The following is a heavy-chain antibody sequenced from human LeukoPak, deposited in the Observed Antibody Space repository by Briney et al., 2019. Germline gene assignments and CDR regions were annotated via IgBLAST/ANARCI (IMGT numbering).Heavy chain of an antibody. Sequence: GASVKVSCKASGYTFTSYGISWVRQAPGQGLEWMGWISAYNGNTNYAQKLQGRVTMTTDTSTSTAYMELRSLSSDDTAVYYCARDYSSSWYPYYGMDVWGQGTTVTVSS. V-gene: IGHV1-18*01. CDR3: ARDYSSSWYPYYGMDV. CDR1: GYTFTSYG. D-gene: IGHD6-13*01. CDR2: ISAYNGNT. J-gene: IGHJ6*02.